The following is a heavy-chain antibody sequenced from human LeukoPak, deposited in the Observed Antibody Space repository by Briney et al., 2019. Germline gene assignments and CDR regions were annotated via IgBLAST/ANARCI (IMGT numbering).Heavy chain of an antibody. Sequence: SGGSLRLSCAASGFTFKNYGMNWVRQAPGKGLEWVSSISSGSTYIDNADPLKGRFTISRDNAKNSLYLEMNSLRAEDTAVYYCARSKGGAQREYGMDVWGQGTTVTVSS. CDR1: GFTFKNYG. CDR2: ISSGSTYI. J-gene: IGHJ6*02. V-gene: IGHV3-21*06. CDR3: ARSKGGAQREYGMDV. D-gene: IGHD6-25*01.